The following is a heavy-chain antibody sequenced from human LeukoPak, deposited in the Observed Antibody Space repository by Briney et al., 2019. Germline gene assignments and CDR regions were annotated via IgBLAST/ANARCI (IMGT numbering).Heavy chain of an antibody. V-gene: IGHV3-30*02. CDR2: IRYDGSNK. CDR1: GFTFSSYV. J-gene: IGHJ2*01. D-gene: IGHD3-22*01. CDR3: ARADSSGYYLFGGFDL. Sequence: PGGSLRLSCAASGFTFSSYVMHWVRQAPGKGLEWVAFIRYDGSNKYYSDSVKGRFTISRDNSKNTLYLQMNSLRPEDTAVYYCARADSSGYYLFGGFDLWGRGTLVTVSS.